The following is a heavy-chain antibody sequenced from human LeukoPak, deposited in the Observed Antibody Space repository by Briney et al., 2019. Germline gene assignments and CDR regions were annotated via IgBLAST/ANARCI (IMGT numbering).Heavy chain of an antibody. J-gene: IGHJ4*02. CDR3: AREYTRADFDY. CDR2: ISYDGSNE. Sequence: GGSLRLSCAASGFTFSRHGMHWVRQAPGKGLEWVAVISYDGSNEYYADSVKGRFTISRDNSKNTLYLQMTSLKAEDTALYYCAREYTRADFDYWGQGTLVTVSS. D-gene: IGHD1-14*01. V-gene: IGHV3-30*03. CDR1: GFTFSRHG.